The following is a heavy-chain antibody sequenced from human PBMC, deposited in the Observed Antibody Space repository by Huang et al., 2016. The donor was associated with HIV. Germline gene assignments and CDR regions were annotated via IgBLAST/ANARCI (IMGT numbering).Heavy chain of an antibody. Sequence: EVQLVESGGGLVQPGGSLRLSCAASGFTFSSYWMHWVRQVPGKGLVRVSSIKSDGSSTSYADSVKGRFTISRENAKNTLYLLMNSLRAEDTAVYYCARGSRQGKYYYGSGTAYWGQGTLVTVSS. CDR1: GFTFSSYW. J-gene: IGHJ4*02. CDR2: IKSDGSST. D-gene: IGHD3-10*01. CDR3: ARGSRQGKYYYGSGTAY. V-gene: IGHV3-74*02.